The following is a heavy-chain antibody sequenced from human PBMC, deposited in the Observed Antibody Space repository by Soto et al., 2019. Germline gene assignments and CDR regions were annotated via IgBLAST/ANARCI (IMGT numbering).Heavy chain of an antibody. J-gene: IGHJ4*02. Sequence: GGSLRLSCAASGFTFSRYTMHWVRQAPGKGLDWVSLISSDGTNKYYADSARGRFTISRDNSKNTVYLHMNSLRDEDTAVYFCAGGIYGDIDYWGQGALVTVSS. CDR1: GFTFSRYT. CDR2: ISSDGTNK. CDR3: AGGIYGDIDY. D-gene: IGHD4-17*01. V-gene: IGHV3-30-3*01.